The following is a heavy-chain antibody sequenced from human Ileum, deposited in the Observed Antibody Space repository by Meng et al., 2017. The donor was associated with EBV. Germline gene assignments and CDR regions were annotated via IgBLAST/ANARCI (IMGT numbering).Heavy chain of an antibody. CDR2: IFYSVRT. J-gene: IGHJ5*02. Sequence: LHLPCPALALVSPRAPLSLTCTVSGAPINSSFYFWGWIRQPPGKGLEWIGSIFYSVRTHYNPSLKSRVTISVDTSKNQFSLKLSSVTAADTAVYYCARPIAAAGWFDPWGQGTLVTVSS. D-gene: IGHD6-13*01. CDR1: GAPINSSFYF. V-gene: IGHV4-39*01. CDR3: ARPIAAAGWFDP.